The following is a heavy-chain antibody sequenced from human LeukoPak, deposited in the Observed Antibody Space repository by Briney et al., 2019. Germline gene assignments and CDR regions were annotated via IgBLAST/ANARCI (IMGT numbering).Heavy chain of an antibody. Sequence: ASVKVSCKVSGFTLTQLAIHWVRQAPGQGLQWVGWINPNSGDTHYAQMFQGRVTMTRDTSINTAYMELRRVRSDDTAVYYCAKSAQYSSAWFTGSFDYWGQGTLVTVSS. CDR1: GFTLTQLA. V-gene: IGHV1-2*02. CDR2: INPNSGDT. J-gene: IGHJ4*02. CDR3: AKSAQYSSAWFTGSFDY. D-gene: IGHD6-13*01.